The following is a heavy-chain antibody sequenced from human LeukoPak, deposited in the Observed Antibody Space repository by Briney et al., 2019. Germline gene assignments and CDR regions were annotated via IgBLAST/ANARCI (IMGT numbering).Heavy chain of an antibody. CDR1: GFTFSSYG. D-gene: IGHD2-21*02. V-gene: IGHV3-33*01. CDR2: IWYDGSNK. Sequence: PGGPLRLSCAASGFTFSSYGMHWVRQAPGKGLEWVAVIWYDGSNKYYADSVKGRFTISRDNSKNTLYLQMNSLRAEDTAVYYCARVWGDQTFDYWGQGTLVTVSS. CDR3: ARVWGDQTFDY. J-gene: IGHJ4*02.